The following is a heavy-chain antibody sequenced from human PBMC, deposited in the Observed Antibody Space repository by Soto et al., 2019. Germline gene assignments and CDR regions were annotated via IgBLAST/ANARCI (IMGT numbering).Heavy chain of an antibody. CDR2: IYYSGST. J-gene: IGHJ4*02. D-gene: IGHD7-27*01. CDR1: GGSISSYY. V-gene: IGHV4-39*01. Sequence: QLQLQESGPGLVKPSETLSLTCTVSGGSISSYYWGWIRRAPGKGLEWIGSIYYSGSTYYNPSLKPPVPIPAATSTNQFSLNLTSVTAADTAVYYFASRWGSSFDSWGQGTLVTVSS. CDR3: ASRWGSSFDS.